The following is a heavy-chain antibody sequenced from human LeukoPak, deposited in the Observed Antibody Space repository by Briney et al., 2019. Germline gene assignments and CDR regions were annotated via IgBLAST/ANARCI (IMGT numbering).Heavy chain of an antibody. D-gene: IGHD4-23*01. CDR3: ARPRDYGGWFDP. CDR1: GASIRNYF. J-gene: IGHJ5*02. Sequence: SDTLSLTCTVSGASIRNYFWSWIRQPPAKGLDWIGYIYHSRTTGYNPSLTGRVTISVDTSKNQLSLTLSSVTAADTAVYYCARPRDYGGWFDPWGQGTLVTVSS. CDR2: IYHSRTT. V-gene: IGHV4-59*07.